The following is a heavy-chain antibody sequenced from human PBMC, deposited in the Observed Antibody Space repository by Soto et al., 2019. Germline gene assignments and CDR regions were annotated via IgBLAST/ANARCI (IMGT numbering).Heavy chain of an antibody. CDR1: GYTFTGYY. D-gene: IGHD1-26*01. CDR3: ARDTSGSYNYYYYGMDV. CDR2: INPNSGGT. V-gene: IGHV1-2*02. J-gene: IGHJ6*02. Sequence: ASGRVSCKASGYTFTGYYMHWVRQAPGQGLEWMGWINPNSGGTNYAQKFQGRVTMTRDTSISTAYMELSRLRSDDTAVYYCARDTSGSYNYYYYGMDVWGQGTTVTVSS.